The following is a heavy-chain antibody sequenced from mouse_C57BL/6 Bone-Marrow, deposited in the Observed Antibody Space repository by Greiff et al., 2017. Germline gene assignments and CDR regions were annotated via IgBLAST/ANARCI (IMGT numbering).Heavy chain of an antibody. CDR3: ATNYYGSSYQYYFDY. CDR1: GYAFSSSW. J-gene: IGHJ2*01. Sequence: VHLVESGPELVKPGASVKISCKASGYAFSSSWMNWVKQRPGKGLEWIGRIYPGDGDTNYNGKFKGKATLTADKSSSTAYMQLSSLTSEDSAVYFCATNYYGSSYQYYFDYWGQGTTLTVSS. D-gene: IGHD1-1*01. V-gene: IGHV1-82*01. CDR2: IYPGDGDT.